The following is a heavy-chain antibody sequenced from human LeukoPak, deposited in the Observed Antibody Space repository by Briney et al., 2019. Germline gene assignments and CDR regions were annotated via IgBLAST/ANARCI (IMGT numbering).Heavy chain of an antibody. D-gene: IGHD2-15*01. V-gene: IGHV3-23*01. CDR3: AKQLGYCSDGSCYFPY. CDR2: ISNNGGYT. CDR1: GFTFSGSA. J-gene: IGHJ4*02. Sequence: GGSLRFSGAASGFTFSGSAMSWVGQGPGKGWEGGSAISNNGGYTYYADSVQGRFTISRDNAKSTLCLQMNSLRAEDTAVYYCAKQLGYCSDGSCYFPYWGQGTLVTVSS.